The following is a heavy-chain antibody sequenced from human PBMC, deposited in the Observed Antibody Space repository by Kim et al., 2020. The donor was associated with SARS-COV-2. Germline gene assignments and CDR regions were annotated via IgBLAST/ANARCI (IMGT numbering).Heavy chain of an antibody. CDR3: ARDRRITIFGVVTHGYYYYYMDD. D-gene: IGHD3-3*01. CDR1: GYTFTSYG. Sequence: ASVKVSCKASGYTFTSYGISWVRQAPGQGLEWMGWISAYNGNTNYAQKLQGRVTMTTDTSTSTAYMELRSLRSDDTAVYYCARDRRITIFGVVTHGYYYYYMDDWGKGTTVTVSS. V-gene: IGHV1-18*01. CDR2: ISAYNGNT. J-gene: IGHJ6*03.